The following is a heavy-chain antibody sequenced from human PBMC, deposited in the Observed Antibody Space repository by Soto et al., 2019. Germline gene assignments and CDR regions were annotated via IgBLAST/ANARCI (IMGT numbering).Heavy chain of an antibody. V-gene: IGHV6-1*01. CDR1: GDSVSSNSAA. D-gene: IGHD2-8*01. Sequence: SQTLSLTCAISGDSVSSNSAAWNWIRQSPSRGLEWLGRTYYRSKWYNDYAVSVKSRITINPDTSKNQFSLQLNSVTPEDTAVYYCARVPWEVYARGDYYYGMDVWGQGTTVTVSS. CDR3: ARVPWEVYARGDYYYGMDV. J-gene: IGHJ6*02. CDR2: TYYRSKWYN.